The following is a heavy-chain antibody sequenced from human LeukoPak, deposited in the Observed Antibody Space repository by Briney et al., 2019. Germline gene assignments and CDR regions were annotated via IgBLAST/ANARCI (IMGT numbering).Heavy chain of an antibody. V-gene: IGHV3-7*01. CDR1: GFIFSTYW. CDR3: GAFRYEAAIDL. CDR2: IKPDGSET. J-gene: IGHJ4*02. D-gene: IGHD5-18*01. Sequence: GGSLRLSCAASGFIFSTYWMTWVRQAPGKGLEFVANIKPDGSETYYVDSVKGRFTISRDNTKNLVFLQMKSLRGEDAAVYHCGAFRYEAAIDLWGQGTLVTVSS.